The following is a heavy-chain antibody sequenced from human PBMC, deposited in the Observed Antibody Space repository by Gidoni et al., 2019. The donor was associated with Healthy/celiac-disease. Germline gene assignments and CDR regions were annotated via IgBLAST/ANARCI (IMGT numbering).Heavy chain of an antibody. Sequence: EVQLVESGGGLVQPGRSLRLSCTASGFTFGDYAMSWFRQAPGKGLEWVGFIRSKADGGTTEYAASVKGRFTISRDDSKSIAYLQMNSLKTEDTAVYYCTRPLVVLPTSFDYWGQGTLVTCLL. J-gene: IGHJ4*02. V-gene: IGHV3-49*03. CDR3: TRPLVVLPTSFDY. CDR1: GFTFGDYA. D-gene: IGHD2-15*01. CDR2: IRSKADGGTT.